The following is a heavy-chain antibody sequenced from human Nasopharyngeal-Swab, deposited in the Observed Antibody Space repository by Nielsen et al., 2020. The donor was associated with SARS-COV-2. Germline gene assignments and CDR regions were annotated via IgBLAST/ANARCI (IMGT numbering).Heavy chain of an antibody. V-gene: IGHV3-11*04. CDR2: ISSSGSIT. CDR1: GFSFSEYY. J-gene: IGHJ4*02. CDR3: ARRENGLRPLDY. Sequence: GGSLRLSCAASGFSFSEYYMSWIRQAPGKGLEWISDISSSGSITHYADSMKGRFAISRDNAKKSLYLQMNSLRAEDTVVYYCARRENGLRPLDYWGQGTLVTVSS. D-gene: IGHD3-16*01.